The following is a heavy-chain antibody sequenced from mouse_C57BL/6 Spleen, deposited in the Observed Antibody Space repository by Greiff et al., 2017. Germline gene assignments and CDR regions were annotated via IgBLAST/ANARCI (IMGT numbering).Heavy chain of an antibody. V-gene: IGHV1-80*01. D-gene: IGHD3-2*02. CDR1: GYAFSSYW. CDR2: IYPGDGDT. CDR3: ARAAQAYYFDY. J-gene: IGHJ2*01. Sequence: QVQLKQSGAELVKPGASVKISCKASGYAFSSYWMNWVKQRPGKGLEWIGQIYPGDGDTNYNGKFKGKATLTADKSSSTAYMQLSSLTSEDSAVYFCARAAQAYYFDYWGQGTTLTVSS.